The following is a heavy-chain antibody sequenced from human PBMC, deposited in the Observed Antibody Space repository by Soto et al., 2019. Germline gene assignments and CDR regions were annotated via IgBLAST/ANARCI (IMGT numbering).Heavy chain of an antibody. J-gene: IGHJ4*02. D-gene: IGHD3-22*01. CDR3: ARLLHDSSGYYYFDY. CDR1: GGSITSNNYY. Sequence: SETLSLTCTVSGGSITSNNYYWGWIRQPPGKGLEWIGSIYYNGNPYDNPSLKSRVTLSVDTSKSQLSLRLSSVTAADTAVYYCARLLHDSSGYYYFDYWGQGTLVTVSS. CDR2: IYYNGNP. V-gene: IGHV4-39*01.